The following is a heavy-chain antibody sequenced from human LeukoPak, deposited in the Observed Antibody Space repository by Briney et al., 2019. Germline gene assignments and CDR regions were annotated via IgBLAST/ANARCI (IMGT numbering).Heavy chain of an antibody. J-gene: IGHJ4*02. CDR1: GFTFSSYG. CDR3: AKQKVITFGGVIGY. CDR2: ISGSGGST. Sequence: GGSLRLSCAASGFTFSSYGMSWVRQAPGKGLEWVSAISGSGGSTYYADSVKGRFTISRDNSKNTLYLQMNSLRAEDTAVYYCAKQKVITFGGVIGYWGQGTLVTVSS. V-gene: IGHV3-23*01. D-gene: IGHD3-16*02.